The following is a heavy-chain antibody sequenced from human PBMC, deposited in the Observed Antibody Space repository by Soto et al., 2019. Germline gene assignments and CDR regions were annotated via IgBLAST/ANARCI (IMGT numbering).Heavy chain of an antibody. Sequence: EVQLVESGGGLVQPGGSLRLSCAASGFTFSSYSMNWVRQAPGKGLEWVSYISSSSSTIYYADSVKGRFTISRDNAKNSLYLQMNSLRDEDTAVYYCARAGAYYYDSSGYYYGALGALWYFDYWGQGTLVTVSS. CDR1: GFTFSSYS. D-gene: IGHD3-22*01. CDR2: ISSSSSTI. J-gene: IGHJ4*02. V-gene: IGHV3-48*02. CDR3: ARAGAYYYDSSGYYYGALGALWYFDY.